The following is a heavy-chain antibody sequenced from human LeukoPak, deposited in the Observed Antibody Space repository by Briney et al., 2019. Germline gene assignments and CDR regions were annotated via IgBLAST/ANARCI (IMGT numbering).Heavy chain of an antibody. CDR1: GFTFSSYS. CDR3: ARDGWFGDYNWFDP. D-gene: IGHD3-10*01. J-gene: IGHJ5*02. Sequence: KPGGSLRLSCAASGFTFSSYSMNWVRQAPGKGLEWVSYISSASNTIYYADSVKGRFTVSRDNAKNSLYLQMNSLRVEDTAMYYCARDGWFGDYNWFDPWGQGTLVTVSS. V-gene: IGHV3-48*01. CDR2: ISSASNTI.